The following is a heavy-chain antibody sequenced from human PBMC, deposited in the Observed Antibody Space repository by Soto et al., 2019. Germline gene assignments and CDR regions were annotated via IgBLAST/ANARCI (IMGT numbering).Heavy chain of an antibody. CDR1: GFTFSSYA. J-gene: IGHJ3*02. Sequence: VGSLRLSCAASGFTFSSYAMSWVRQAPGKGLEWVSAISGSGGSTDYADSVKGRFTISRDNAKNSLYLQMNSLRAEDTAVYYCAREYDAFDIWGQGTMVTVSS. V-gene: IGHV3-23*01. CDR3: AREYDAFDI. CDR2: ISGSGGST.